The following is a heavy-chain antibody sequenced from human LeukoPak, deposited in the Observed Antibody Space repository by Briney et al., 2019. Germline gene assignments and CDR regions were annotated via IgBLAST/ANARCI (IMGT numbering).Heavy chain of an antibody. D-gene: IGHD3-3*01. Sequence: ASVKVSCKASGYTFTGYYIHWVRQAPGQGLEWMGWINPNSGGTNYAQKFQGRVTMTRDTSISTAYMEVNRLRSDDTAVYYCTRAGPNAFWSGYFEIDYWGQGTLVTVSS. CDR3: TRAGPNAFWSGYFEIDY. J-gene: IGHJ4*02. V-gene: IGHV1-2*02. CDR2: INPNSGGT. CDR1: GYTFTGYY.